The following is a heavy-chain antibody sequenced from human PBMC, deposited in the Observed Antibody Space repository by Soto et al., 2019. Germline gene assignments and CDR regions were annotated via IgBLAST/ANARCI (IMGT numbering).Heavy chain of an antibody. D-gene: IGHD2-15*01. V-gene: IGHV4-39*02. Sequence: SETLSLTCTVSGGSISSSSYYWGWIRQPPGKGLEWIGSIYYSGSTYYNPSLKSRVTISVDTSKNQFSLNLSSVTAADTAFYYCARDVLRKTVVVVAATVSWFDPWGQGTLVTVSS. CDR2: IYYSGST. CDR1: GGSISSSSYY. CDR3: ARDVLRKTVVVVAATVSWFDP. J-gene: IGHJ5*02.